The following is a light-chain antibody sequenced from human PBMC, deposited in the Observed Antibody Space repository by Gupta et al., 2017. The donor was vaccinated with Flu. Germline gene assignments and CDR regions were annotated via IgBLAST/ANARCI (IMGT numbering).Light chain of an antibody. J-gene: IGKJ1*01. CDR1: QSISSW. CDR3: QQYNSYSGT. V-gene: IGKV1-5*03. CDR2: KAS. Sequence: PSTLSASVGDRVTITCRASQSISSWLAWYQQKPGKAPRLLIYKASSLESGVPSRFSGSGSGTEFTLTISSLQPDDFATYYCQQYNSYSGTFGQGTKVEIK.